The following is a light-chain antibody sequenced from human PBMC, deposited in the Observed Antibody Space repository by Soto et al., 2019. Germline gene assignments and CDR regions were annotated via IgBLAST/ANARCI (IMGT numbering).Light chain of an antibody. CDR1: QSLLHSNGYNF. V-gene: IGKV2-28*01. CDR3: MQALQTPYT. J-gene: IGKJ2*01. CDR2: LGS. Sequence: DIVMTQSPLSLPVTPGEPASISCRSSQSLLHSNGYNFLDWYLQKPGQSPQLLIDLGSNRASGVPDGVSGSGSGTEVARKVSRVEAEDVGVYYGMQALQTPYTFGQGTKVEIK.